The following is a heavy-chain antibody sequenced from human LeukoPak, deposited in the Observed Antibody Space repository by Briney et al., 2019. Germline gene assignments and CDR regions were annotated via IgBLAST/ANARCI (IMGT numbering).Heavy chain of an antibody. CDR3: AKETSVEHLSYYYGQDV. D-gene: IGHD1/OR15-1a*01. J-gene: IGHJ6*02. Sequence: DSVKRRLTISRDNSKNTLFLRMNSLRAEDTAVYCCAKETSVEHLSYYYGQDVWGQGTTVTVSS. V-gene: IGHV3-30*02.